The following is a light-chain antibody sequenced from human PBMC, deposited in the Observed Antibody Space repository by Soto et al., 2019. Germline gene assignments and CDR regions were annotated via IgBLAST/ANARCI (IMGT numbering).Light chain of an antibody. Sequence: EIVMTQSPVTLSVSPGERVTLSCRASQNVNINLAWYQQRPGQAPRVLIYGASNRASGIPDRVSGSGSGTDFTLTISSLEPDDFALYYCQQYKDWPPLPFGGGTRVEIK. J-gene: IGKJ4*01. CDR1: QNVNIN. CDR3: QQYKDWPPLP. V-gene: IGKV3D-15*01. CDR2: GAS.